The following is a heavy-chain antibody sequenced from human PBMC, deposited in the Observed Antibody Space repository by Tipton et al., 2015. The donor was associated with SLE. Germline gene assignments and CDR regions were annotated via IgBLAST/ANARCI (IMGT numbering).Heavy chain of an antibody. J-gene: IGHJ5*02. CDR3: ARAKSAMGSYDT. CDR1: GGSMSSGTYY. D-gene: IGHD2-21*01. Sequence: TLSLTCTVPGGSMSSGTYYWSWMRQTAGRKLECIGRIYFNGGTDYNPSLKSRVTISQDTSNNQFSLRLDSVTDADTAIYFCARAKSAMGSYDTWGQGAQVTVSS. CDR2: IYFNGGT. V-gene: IGHV4-61*02.